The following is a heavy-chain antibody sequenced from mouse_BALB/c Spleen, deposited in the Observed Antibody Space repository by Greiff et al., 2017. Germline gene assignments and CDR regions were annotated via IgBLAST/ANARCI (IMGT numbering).Heavy chain of an antibody. D-gene: IGHD2-3*01. CDR3: ARVYDGYSAWFAY. J-gene: IGHJ3*01. CDR2: ISSGGGST. V-gene: IGHV5-12-1*01. CDR1: GFAFSSYD. Sequence: EVQVVESGGGLVKPGGSLKLSCAASGFAFSSYDMSWVRQTPEKRLEWVAYISSGGGSTYYPDTVKGRFTISRDNAKNTLYLQMSSLKSEDTAMYYCARVYDGYSAWFAYWGQGTLVTVSA.